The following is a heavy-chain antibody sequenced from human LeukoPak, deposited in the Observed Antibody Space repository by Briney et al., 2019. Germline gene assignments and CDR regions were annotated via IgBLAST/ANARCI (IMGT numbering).Heavy chain of an antibody. CDR2: MSVSGGNT. J-gene: IGHJ4*02. CDR3: AKAGRNTVITYYFDY. D-gene: IGHD3-22*01. Sequence: GGSLRLSCAASGFTFGSYAKSWVRQAPGKGPECVSVMSVSGGNTFYADSVKGRFTISRDNSKNTLYLQMNSLRAEDTAVYYCAKAGRNTVITYYFDYWGQGTLVTVSS. V-gene: IGHV3-23*01. CDR1: GFTFGSYA.